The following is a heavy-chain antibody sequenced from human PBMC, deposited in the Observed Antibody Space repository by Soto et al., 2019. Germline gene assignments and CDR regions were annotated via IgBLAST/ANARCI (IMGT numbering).Heavy chain of an antibody. Sequence: ASVKVSCKTSGFIFTSSAVQWVRQARGQRLEWMGRIVVGSGNTDYAQMFQKRLTLTRDMATSTVYMELSSLSFEDTAVYYCAIHFKYYCSGGSCYDDSWGQGTLVTVSS. J-gene: IGHJ5*02. D-gene: IGHD2-15*01. CDR2: IVVGSGNT. CDR3: AIHFKYYCSGGSCYDDS. V-gene: IGHV1-58*01. CDR1: GFIFTSSA.